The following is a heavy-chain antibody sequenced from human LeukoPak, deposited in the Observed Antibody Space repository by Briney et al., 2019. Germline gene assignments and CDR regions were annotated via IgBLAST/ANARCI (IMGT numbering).Heavy chain of an antibody. CDR1: GYTFTSYG. CDR2: ISAYNGNT. CDR3: AREGYCNSTSCDKPFDY. V-gene: IGHV1-18*01. D-gene: IGHD2-2*01. Sequence: ASVKVSCKASGYTFTSYGITWVRQAPGQGLEWMGWISAYNGNTNYAQRLQGRVTMTTDTSTSTAYMELRSLRSDDTALYYCAREGYCNSTSCDKPFDYWGQGTLVTVSS. J-gene: IGHJ4*02.